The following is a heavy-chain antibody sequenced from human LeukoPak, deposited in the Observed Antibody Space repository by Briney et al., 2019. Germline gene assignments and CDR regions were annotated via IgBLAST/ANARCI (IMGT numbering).Heavy chain of an antibody. CDR2: MSYDGLNK. V-gene: IGHV3-30*18. CDR1: GFTYSSYA. J-gene: IGHJ4*02. Sequence: GGSLRLSCAASGFTYSSYAMHWVRQSLGKGLEWVAVMSYDGLNKYYADSVKGRFTISRDNSKNTLYLQMNSLRAEDTAVYYCAKTKGYSYGYYFDYWGQGTLVTVSS. D-gene: IGHD5-18*01. CDR3: AKTKGYSYGYYFDY.